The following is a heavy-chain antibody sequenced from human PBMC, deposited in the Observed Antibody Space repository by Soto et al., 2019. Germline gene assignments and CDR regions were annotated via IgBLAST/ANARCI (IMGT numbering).Heavy chain of an antibody. V-gene: IGHV6-1*01. CDR1: GDSVSSSSVT. CDR3: VRLIGNSWLDF. CDR2: TYYRSKWYN. J-gene: IGHJ5*01. D-gene: IGHD1-26*01. Sequence: SQTLSLTCAISGDSVSSSSVTWNWIRQSPSRGLEWLGRTYYRSKWYNDYAESVKSRVTINPDTSKNQFSLHLNSVTPEDTAVYYCVRLIGNSWLDFWGQGTLVTVSS.